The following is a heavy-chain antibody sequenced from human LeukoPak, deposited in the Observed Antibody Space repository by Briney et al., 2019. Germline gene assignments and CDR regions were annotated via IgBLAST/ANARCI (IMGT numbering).Heavy chain of an antibody. J-gene: IGHJ4*02. D-gene: IGHD4-23*01. CDR3: ARDDGGNSAIVVD. CDR2: IYHSGST. Sequence: SSETLSLTCTVSGYSISNGYYWGWIRQPPGKGLEWIGGIYHSGSTYYNPSLKSRVTISVDTSKNQFSLKLSSVTAADTAVYYCARDDGGNSAIVVDWGQGTLVTVSS. V-gene: IGHV4-38-2*02. CDR1: GYSISNGYY.